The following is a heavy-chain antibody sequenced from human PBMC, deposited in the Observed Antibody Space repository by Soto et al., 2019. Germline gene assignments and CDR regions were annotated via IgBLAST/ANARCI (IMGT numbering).Heavy chain of an antibody. D-gene: IGHD3-3*01. CDR3: ASEEWTNYGMDV. Sequence: SETLSLTCTVSGGSISSGDYYWSWIRQPPGKGLEWIGYIYYSGSTYYNPSLKSRVTISVDTSKNQFSLKLSSVTAADTAVYYCASEEWTNYGMDVWGQGTTVTVSS. V-gene: IGHV4-30-4*01. CDR1: GGSISSGDYY. J-gene: IGHJ6*02. CDR2: IYYSGST.